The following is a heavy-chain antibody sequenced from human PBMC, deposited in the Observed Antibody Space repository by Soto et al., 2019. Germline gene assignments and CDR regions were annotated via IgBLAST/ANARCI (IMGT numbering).Heavy chain of an antibody. J-gene: IGHJ5*02. V-gene: IGHV3-33*01. CDR2: IWYDGSNK. CDR1: GFTFSSYG. CDR3: ARERRGSRGNWFDP. D-gene: IGHD2-15*01. Sequence: QVQLVESGGGVVQPGRSLRLSCAASGFTFSSYGMHWVRQAPGKGLEWVAVIWYDGSNKYYADSVKGRFTISRDNSKNTLYLQMNSLRAEDTAVYYCARERRGSRGNWFDPWGQGTLVTVSS.